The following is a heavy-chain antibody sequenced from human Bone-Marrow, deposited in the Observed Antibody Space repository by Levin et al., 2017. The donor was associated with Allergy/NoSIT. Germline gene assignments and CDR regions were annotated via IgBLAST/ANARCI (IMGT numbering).Heavy chain of an antibody. CDR1: GGSISGYY. CDR3: ARSVAGEFDY. D-gene: IGHD3-10*01. CDR2: IFYSGST. V-gene: IGHV4-59*01. J-gene: IGHJ4*02. Sequence: SQTLSLTCTVSGGSISGYYWSWVRQPPGKGLEWVGHIFYSGSTNYNPSLKSRVTISINTSKNQFSLNLTSVTAADTAFYYCARSVAGEFDYWGPGTLVTVSS.